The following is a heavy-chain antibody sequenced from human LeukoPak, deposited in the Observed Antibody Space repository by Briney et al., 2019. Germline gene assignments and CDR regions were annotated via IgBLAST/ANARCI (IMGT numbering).Heavy chain of an antibody. V-gene: IGHV3-74*01. CDR1: GLTFSSSW. Sequence: GGSLRLSCAVSGLTFSSSWMDWVRQAPGKGLVWVSRIDRDGSRINYADSVKGRFTISRDNGKNTLFLQMNSLRAEDAAVYYCVRGNDYGGPHYWGQGTLVTVSS. CDR2: IDRDGSRI. J-gene: IGHJ4*02. CDR3: VRGNDYGGPHY. D-gene: IGHD4-23*01.